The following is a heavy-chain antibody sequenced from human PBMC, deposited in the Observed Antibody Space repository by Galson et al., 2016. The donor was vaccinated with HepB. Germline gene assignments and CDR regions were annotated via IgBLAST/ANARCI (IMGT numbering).Heavy chain of an antibody. D-gene: IGHD3-3*01. V-gene: IGHV3-48*02. Sequence: SLRLSCAASGFTFNTYAMSWVRQAPGKGLEWVSYISSSSSTIYYADSVKGRCTISRDNAKNSLYLQVNSLRDEDTAVYYCAREDDFWSGSFDYWGQGTVVAVSS. CDR2: ISSSSSTI. CDR3: AREDDFWSGSFDY. CDR1: GFTFNTYA. J-gene: IGHJ4*02.